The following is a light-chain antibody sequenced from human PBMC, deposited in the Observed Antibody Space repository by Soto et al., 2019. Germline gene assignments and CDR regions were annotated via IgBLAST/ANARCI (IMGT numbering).Light chain of an antibody. CDR3: QSYDSSLSVLV. V-gene: IGLV1-40*01. CDR1: SSNIGAGYD. CDR2: GNN. Sequence: QSVLTQPPSVSAAPGQRVTISCTGSSSNIGAGYDVHWYQQLPGTAPKLIIYGNNNRTSGVPDRFSGSKSGTSASLAITGLQAEDEAEYYCQSYDSSLSVLVFGTGTKLTVL. J-gene: IGLJ1*01.